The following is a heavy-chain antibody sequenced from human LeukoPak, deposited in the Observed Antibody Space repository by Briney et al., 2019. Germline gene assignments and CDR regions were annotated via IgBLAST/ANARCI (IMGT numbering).Heavy chain of an antibody. CDR2: IYNSGST. V-gene: IGHV4-61*01. J-gene: IGHJ4*02. D-gene: IGHD2-15*01. CDR3: ARLVGSREHFFDY. CDR1: GGSVSSGSYY. Sequence: SETLSLTCTVSGGSVSSGSYYWSWIRQAPGKGLEWIGYIYNSGSTNYNPSLKSRVTISVDTSKNQFSLKLSSVTAADAAVYYCARLVGSREHFFDYWGQGTLVTVSS.